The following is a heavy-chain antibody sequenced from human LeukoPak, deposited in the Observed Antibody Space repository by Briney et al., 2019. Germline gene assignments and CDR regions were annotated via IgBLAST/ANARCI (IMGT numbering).Heavy chain of an antibody. V-gene: IGHV3-7*01. D-gene: IGHD3-16*01. Sequence: PGGPLRLSCAASGFIYSDYWMSWVRQAPGKGLEWVANIKTDGSEKYYVDSVKGRFTISRDSAKNSLYLQMSSLRAEDTAVYYCASGGWRPDPWGQGTLVTVSS. CDR1: GFIYSDYW. CDR2: IKTDGSEK. CDR3: ASGGWRPDP. J-gene: IGHJ5*02.